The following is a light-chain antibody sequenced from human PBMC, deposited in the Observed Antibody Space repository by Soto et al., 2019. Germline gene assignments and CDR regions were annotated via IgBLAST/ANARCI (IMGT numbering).Light chain of an antibody. V-gene: IGKV3-20*01. CDR2: GAS. CDR3: RHSGSSPST. CDR1: QSVSSSY. J-gene: IGKJ5*01. Sequence: QTPSAVCRAGGESRSLWCRASQSVSSSYLAWYQQKPGQAPRLLIYGASSRATGIPDRFSCSGSGTDFTFAFSRLEPEDFAVHYSRHSGSSPSTFGQGTRLEIK.